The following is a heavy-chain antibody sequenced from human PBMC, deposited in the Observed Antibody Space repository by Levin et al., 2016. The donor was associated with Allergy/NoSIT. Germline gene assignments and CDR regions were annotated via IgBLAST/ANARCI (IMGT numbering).Heavy chain of an antibody. CDR3: ASQNFQILAGPSQDSYFDH. D-gene: IGHD3-3*01. J-gene: IGHJ4*02. CDR1: GFPFSSYS. CDR2: ISARSSNI. Sequence: GGSLRLSCAASGFPFSSYSMTWVRQRPGQGLEWLAYISARSSNIHYGDSVRGRFTISRDNAENFVYLQISSLRDEDTAVYYCASQNFQILAGPSQDSYFDHWGQGTLVTVSS. V-gene: IGHV3-48*02.